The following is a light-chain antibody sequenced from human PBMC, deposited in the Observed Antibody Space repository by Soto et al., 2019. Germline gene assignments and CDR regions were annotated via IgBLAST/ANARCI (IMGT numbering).Light chain of an antibody. CDR2: DAS. J-gene: IGKJ5*01. V-gene: IGKV3-15*01. Sequence: IVLTQSPATLSVSPGEIATLSFRASQSVSSNLAWHQQRPGQAPRLLISDASTRATGIPARFSGSGSGTEFTLTISSLQSEDFALYFCQQYNNWPFSFGQGTRLEIK. CDR3: QQYNNWPFS. CDR1: QSVSSN.